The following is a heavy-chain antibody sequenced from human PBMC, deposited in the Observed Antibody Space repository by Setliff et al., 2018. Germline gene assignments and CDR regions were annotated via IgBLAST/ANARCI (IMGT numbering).Heavy chain of an antibody. D-gene: IGHD4-17*01. V-gene: IGHV3-48*01. J-gene: IGHJ3*02. CDR3: AGEKHGADSRAFDI. Sequence: PGGSLRLSCVASGFTFSSHGMTWVRLAPGKGLEWISYISTSSSTIYYADSVKGRFTISRDNANHTLYLQMNSLRADDTAVYYCAGEKHGADSRAFDIWGQGTMVTVSS. CDR1: GFTFSSHG. CDR2: ISTSSSTI.